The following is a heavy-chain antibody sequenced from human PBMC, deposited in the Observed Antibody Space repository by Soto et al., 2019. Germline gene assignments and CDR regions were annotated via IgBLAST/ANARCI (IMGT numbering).Heavy chain of an antibody. J-gene: IGHJ4*02. CDR1: GFTFTSSA. Sequence: QMQLVQSGPEVKKPGTSVKVSCKASGFTFTSSAVQWVRQARGQRLEWIGWIVVGSGNTNYAQKFQERVTVARDMPTSTASMALTRLRSEHPAGHYCASVRHPSGGNPGGYWGQGTLGTVSS. CDR2: IVVGSGNT. CDR3: ASVRHPSGGNPGGY. V-gene: IGHV1-58*01. D-gene: IGHD2-15*01.